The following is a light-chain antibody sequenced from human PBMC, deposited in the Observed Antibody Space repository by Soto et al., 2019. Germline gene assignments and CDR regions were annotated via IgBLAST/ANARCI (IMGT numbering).Light chain of an antibody. CDR2: GNN. J-gene: IGLJ2*01. CDR3: QSYDSSLSAVV. Sequence: QSVLTQPPSVSGAPGQRVTISCTGSRSNIGAGYEVHWYQQLPGTAPKLLIYGNNNRPSGVPDRFSGSKSGTSASLAITGLQAEDEADYYCQSYDSSLSAVVIGGGTKVTVL. V-gene: IGLV1-40*01. CDR1: RSNIGAGYE.